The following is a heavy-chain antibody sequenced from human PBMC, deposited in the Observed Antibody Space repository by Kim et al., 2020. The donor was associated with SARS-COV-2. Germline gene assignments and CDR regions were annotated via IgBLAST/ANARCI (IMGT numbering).Heavy chain of an antibody. Sequence: SETLSLTCTVSGGSISSGGGYYWAWIRQPPGRGLAWNGNHHYNGKTYSSPSLERRVTISMDTSKTQFSLTLTSVIAADTAVYHSAWLYAYTRCSTAYYF. CDR2: HHYNGKT. CDR1: GGSISSGGGYY. V-gene: IGHV4-39*01. CDR3: AWLYAYTRCSTAYYF. J-gene: IGHJ4*01. D-gene: IGHD3-16*01.